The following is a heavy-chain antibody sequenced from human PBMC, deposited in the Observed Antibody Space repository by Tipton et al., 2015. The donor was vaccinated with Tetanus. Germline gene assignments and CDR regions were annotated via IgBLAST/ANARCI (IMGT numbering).Heavy chain of an antibody. CDR1: GDSISSAGYS. J-gene: IGHJ4*02. CDR3: ARRSYCTSTRCFDAFDL. CDR2: IYHNGGT. V-gene: IGHV4-30-2*01. Sequence: TLSLTCAVSGDSISSAGYSWSWIRQPPGKGLEWIGFIYHNGGTYYNPSLKSRATISVDRSKNQFSLKLSSVTAADTAVYFCARRSYCTSTRCFDAFDLWGQGTLVTASS. D-gene: IGHD2-8*01.